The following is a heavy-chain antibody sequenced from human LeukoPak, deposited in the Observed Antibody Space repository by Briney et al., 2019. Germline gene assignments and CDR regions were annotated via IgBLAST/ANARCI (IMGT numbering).Heavy chain of an antibody. Sequence: GASVEVSCKASGYTFTGYYMHWVRQAPGQGLEWMGWINPSSGGTNYAQKFQGRVTMTRDTSISTAYMELSRLRSDDTAVYYCAPGEELSYFDYWGQGTLVTVSS. J-gene: IGHJ4*02. CDR2: INPSSGGT. D-gene: IGHD3-10*01. CDR1: GYTFTGYY. V-gene: IGHV1-2*02. CDR3: APGEELSYFDY.